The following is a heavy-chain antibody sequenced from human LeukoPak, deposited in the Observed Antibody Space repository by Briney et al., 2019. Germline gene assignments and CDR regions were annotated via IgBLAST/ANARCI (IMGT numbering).Heavy chain of an antibody. D-gene: IGHD6-13*01. V-gene: IGHV1-18*01. CDR1: GFPFSSYG. Sequence: ASVKVSFKASGFPFSSYGISWVRPAPGQGLGWIGWISAYDGNTNYAQKLQGRVTMTTDTSTSTAYMGLRSLRSDDTAVYYCARDYSSSWYYSSYYFDYWGQGTLVTVSS. J-gene: IGHJ4*02. CDR3: ARDYSSSWYYSSYYFDY. CDR2: ISAYDGNT.